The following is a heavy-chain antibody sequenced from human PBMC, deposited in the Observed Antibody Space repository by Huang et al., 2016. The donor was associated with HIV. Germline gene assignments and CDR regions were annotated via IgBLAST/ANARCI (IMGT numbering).Heavy chain of an antibody. Sequence: QVQLEESGPGLVKPSETLSLTCVVSGDSVGSSSNYWGWIRQSPEKGLEWIGTVYFVGTTYYNPSLSSRISMSIDTSKNQFSLRLNSVTVADTAVYYCARHQGIITSTWFYMDVWGRGTTVTVSS. D-gene: IGHD6-13*01. CDR1: GDSVGSSSNY. CDR2: VYFVGTT. J-gene: IGHJ6*03. V-gene: IGHV4-39*01. CDR3: ARHQGIITSTWFYMDV.